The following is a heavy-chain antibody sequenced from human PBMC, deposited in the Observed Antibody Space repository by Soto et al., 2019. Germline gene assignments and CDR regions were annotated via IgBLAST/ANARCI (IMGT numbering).Heavy chain of an antibody. CDR1: GGSISTYC. CDR3: ARSRGSTRSFDX. Sequence: LTCTVAGGSISTYCWSWSRQPQRKGPEWIGYIYYSWSTNYNPSLKSRVTISVDTSKNQFSLKLTSVTAADTAVYYCARSRGSTRSFDXWGQGTLVTVSX. J-gene: IGHJ4*02. V-gene: IGHV4-59*01. CDR2: IYYSWST. D-gene: IGHD2-15*01.